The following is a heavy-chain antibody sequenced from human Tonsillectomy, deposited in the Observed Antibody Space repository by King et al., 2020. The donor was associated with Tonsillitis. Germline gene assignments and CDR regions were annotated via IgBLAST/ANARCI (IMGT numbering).Heavy chain of an antibody. D-gene: IGHD6-13*01. J-gene: IGHJ4*02. CDR1: GFTFSASA. Sequence: VQLVESGGGLVQPGGSLKLSCAASGFTFSASAMHWVRQASGKGLEWVGRIRSRANNYATAYAASVRGRFTITRDDSKNTTYLQMNSLKTEDTAMYYCTSPYSSGWYWGGQGTLVTVSS. CDR3: TSPYSSGWYW. CDR2: IRSRANNYAT. V-gene: IGHV3-73*01.